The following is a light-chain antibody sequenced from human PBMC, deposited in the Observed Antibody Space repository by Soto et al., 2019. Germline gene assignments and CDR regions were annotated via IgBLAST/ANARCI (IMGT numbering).Light chain of an antibody. CDR1: QSVGSY. V-gene: IGKV3-15*01. Sequence: EILLTQSPATLSLSPGERGTLSCRASQSVGSYLAWYQQKPGQAPRLLISGASTRATGIPARFSGSGSGTEFTLTISSLQSEDFAVYYCQQYNNWPSITFGQGTRLEIK. J-gene: IGKJ5*01. CDR2: GAS. CDR3: QQYNNWPSIT.